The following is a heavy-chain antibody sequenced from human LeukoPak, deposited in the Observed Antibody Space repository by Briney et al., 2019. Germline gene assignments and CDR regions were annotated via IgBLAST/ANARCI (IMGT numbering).Heavy chain of an antibody. CDR1: GFTFSSYS. D-gene: IGHD2-15*01. Sequence: GGSLRLSYAASGFTFSSYSMNWVRQAPGKGLEWVSSISSSSSYIYYADSVKGRFTISRDNAKNSLYLQMNSLRAEDTAVYYCARGYCSGGSCYDYWGQGTLVTVSS. J-gene: IGHJ4*02. CDR3: ARGYCSGGSCYDY. CDR2: ISSSSSYI. V-gene: IGHV3-21*01.